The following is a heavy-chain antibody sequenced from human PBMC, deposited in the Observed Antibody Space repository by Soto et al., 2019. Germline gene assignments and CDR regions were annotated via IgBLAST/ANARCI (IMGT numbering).Heavy chain of an antibody. CDR3: ARVRGTMVRGGGYYYGMDV. D-gene: IGHD3-10*01. V-gene: IGHV1-18*04. CDR1: GYTFTSYG. Sequence: GASVKVSCKASGYTFTSYGISWVRQAPGQGLEWMGWISAYNGNTNYAQKLQGRVTMTTDTSTSTAYMELRSLRSDDTAVYYCARVRGTMVRGGGYYYGMDVWGQGTTVTV. J-gene: IGHJ6*02. CDR2: ISAYNGNT.